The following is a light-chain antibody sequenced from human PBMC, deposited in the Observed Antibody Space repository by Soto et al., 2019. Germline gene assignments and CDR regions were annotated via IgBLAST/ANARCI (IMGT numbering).Light chain of an antibody. CDR2: YAS. Sequence: EVVMTQSPATLSVSPGERATLSCRASQRVSSNLAWYQQKPGQAPRLLIYYASTRATGIPARFSGSGSGTEFTLTISSLQSEDFAVYYCQQYNNWYTFGQGTKLEI. CDR1: QRVSSN. J-gene: IGKJ2*01. V-gene: IGKV3-15*01. CDR3: QQYNNWYT.